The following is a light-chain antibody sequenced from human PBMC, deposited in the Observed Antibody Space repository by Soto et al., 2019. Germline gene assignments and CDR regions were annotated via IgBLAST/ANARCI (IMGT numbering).Light chain of an antibody. CDR3: QQYGVSPMYT. Sequence: EIVLTQSPGTLSLSPGERATRSCRASQSVRDSRLAWYQQKPGQGPRLLIYGASSRVTGIPDRFSGSGSGTDFTLNITRPEPEDFAVYYCQQYGVSPMYTFGQGTKLEVK. V-gene: IGKV3-20*01. J-gene: IGKJ2*01. CDR2: GAS. CDR1: QSVRDSR.